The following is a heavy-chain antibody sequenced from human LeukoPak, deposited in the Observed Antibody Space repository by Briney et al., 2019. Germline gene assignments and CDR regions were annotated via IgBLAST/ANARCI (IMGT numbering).Heavy chain of an antibody. CDR3: ARAPSGFTYGPGDH. Sequence: GASVKVSCKASGGTFSSYAISWVRQAPGQGLEWMGGIIPIFGTANYAQKFQGRVTITADESTSTAYMELSSLRSEDTAVYYCARAPSGFTYGPGDHWGQGTLVTVSS. CDR1: GGTFSSYA. J-gene: IGHJ4*02. D-gene: IGHD5-18*01. CDR2: IIPIFGTA. V-gene: IGHV1-69*13.